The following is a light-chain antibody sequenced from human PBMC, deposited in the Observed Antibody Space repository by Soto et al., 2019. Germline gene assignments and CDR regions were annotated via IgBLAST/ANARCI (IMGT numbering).Light chain of an antibody. V-gene: IGKV3-20*01. CDR1: QSVSSSY. J-gene: IGKJ2*01. Sequence: EIVLTQSPDTQSLSPGERATLSCRASQSVSSSYLAWFQQKPGQAPRLLIYDASSRAPGIPERFSGSGSGTDFSLTISSLEPEDFAVYYCQQYGSAPDTFGQGTKLDI. CDR2: DAS. CDR3: QQYGSAPDT.